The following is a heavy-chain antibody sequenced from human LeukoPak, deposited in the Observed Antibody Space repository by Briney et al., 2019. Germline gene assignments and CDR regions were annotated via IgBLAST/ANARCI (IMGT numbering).Heavy chain of an antibody. V-gene: IGHV1-18*01. D-gene: IGHD3-10*01. CDR2: ISAYNGNT. Sequence: ASVKVSCKASGYTFTSYGISWVRQAPGQGLEWMGWISAYNGNTNYAQKLQGRVTMTTDTSTSTACMELRSLRSDDTAVYYCARDRYYGSGSYYDNWFDPWGQGTLVTVSS. CDR1: GYTFTSYG. J-gene: IGHJ5*02. CDR3: ARDRYYGSGSYYDNWFDP.